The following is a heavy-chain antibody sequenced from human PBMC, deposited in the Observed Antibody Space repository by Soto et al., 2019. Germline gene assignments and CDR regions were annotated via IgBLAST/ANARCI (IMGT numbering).Heavy chain of an antibody. V-gene: IGHV1-2*02. CDR1: GYTFTGYY. J-gene: IGHJ4*02. Sequence: EASVKVSCKASGYTFTGYYMHWVRQAPGQGLEWMGWINPNSGGTNYAQKFQGRVTMTRDTSISTAYMELSRLRSDDTAVYYCARSAYYDILTGYYPGNLDYWGQGTLVTVSS. D-gene: IGHD3-9*01. CDR2: INPNSGGT. CDR3: ARSAYYDILTGYYPGNLDY.